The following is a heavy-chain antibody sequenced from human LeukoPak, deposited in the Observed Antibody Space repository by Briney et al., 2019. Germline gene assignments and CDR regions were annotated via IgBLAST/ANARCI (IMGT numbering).Heavy chain of an antibody. D-gene: IGHD3-22*01. J-gene: IGHJ4*02. V-gene: IGHV1-69*05. CDR2: IIPIFGTA. CDR3: ARVKTPSYYYDSSGYYYFDY. Sequence: SVKVSCKASGGTFSSYAISWVRQAPGQGLEWMGGIIPIFGTANYAQKFQGRVTITTDESTSTAYMELSSLRSEDTAVYYCARVKTPSYYYDSSGYYYFDYWGQGTLVTVSS. CDR1: GGTFSSYA.